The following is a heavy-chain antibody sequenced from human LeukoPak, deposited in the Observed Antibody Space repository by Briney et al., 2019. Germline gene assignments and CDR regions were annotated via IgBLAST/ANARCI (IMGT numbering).Heavy chain of an antibody. CDR3: ARVGQGQWLGSYYYYYYMDV. V-gene: IGHV3-48*03. J-gene: IGHJ6*03. Sequence: GGSLRLSCAASGFTFSSYEMNWVRQAPGKGLEWVSYISSSGSTIYYADSVKGRFTISRDNAKNSLYLQMNSLRAEDMAVYYCARVGQGQWLGSYYYYYYMDVWGKGTTVTISS. D-gene: IGHD6-19*01. CDR2: ISSSGSTI. CDR1: GFTFSSYE.